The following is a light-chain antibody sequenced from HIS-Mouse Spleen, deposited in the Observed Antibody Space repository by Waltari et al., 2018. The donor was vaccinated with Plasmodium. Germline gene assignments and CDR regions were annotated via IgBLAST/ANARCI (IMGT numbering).Light chain of an antibody. V-gene: IGLV2-11*01. CDR2: DVS. CDR1: SSDVGGYNY. Sequence: QSALTQPRSVSGSPGQSVTISCTGTSSDVGGYNYVSWYHKHPGKAPKLMSYDVSKRPSGVPDLFSGSKSGNTASLTISGLQAEDEADYYCCSYAGSYTYVFGTGTKVTVL. CDR3: CSYAGSYTYV. J-gene: IGLJ1*01.